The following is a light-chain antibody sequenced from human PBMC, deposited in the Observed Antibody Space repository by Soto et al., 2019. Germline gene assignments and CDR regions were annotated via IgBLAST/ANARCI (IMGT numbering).Light chain of an antibody. V-gene: IGLV2-14*01. Sequence: QSALTQPASVSGSPGQSITISCTGTSSDVGGYNYVSWYQQHPDKAPKLMIYEVSNRPSGVSNRFSGSKSVNTASLTISGLQAEDEADYYCTSYTSSSTWVFGGGTKLTVL. CDR3: TSYTSSSTWV. CDR2: EVS. J-gene: IGLJ3*02. CDR1: SSDVGGYNY.